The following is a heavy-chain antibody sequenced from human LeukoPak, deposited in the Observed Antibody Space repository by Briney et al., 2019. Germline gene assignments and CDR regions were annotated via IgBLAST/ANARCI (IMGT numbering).Heavy chain of an antibody. V-gene: IGHV3-53*05. CDR2: IYSGGST. Sequence: GGSPRLSCAASGFTVSSNYMSWVRQAPGKGLEWVSVIYSGGSTYYADSVKGRFTISRDNSKNTLYLQMNSLRAEDTAVYYCAREESGYYYDSSGYSKNWYFDLWGRGTLVTVSS. J-gene: IGHJ2*01. D-gene: IGHD3-22*01. CDR1: GFTVSSNY. CDR3: AREESGYYYDSSGYSKNWYFDL.